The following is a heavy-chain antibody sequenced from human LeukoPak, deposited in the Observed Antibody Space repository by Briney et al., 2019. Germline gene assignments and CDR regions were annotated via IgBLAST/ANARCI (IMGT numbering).Heavy chain of an antibody. V-gene: IGHV3-23*01. Sequence: PGGSLRLSCAASGFTFSSYSMSWVRQAPGKGLEWVSAIDSSGGGTYYADSVKGRFTISRDNSRNTLSLQMNSLRTDDTAVYYCAKVTFGGVIADHFDSWGQGTLVTVSS. CDR2: IDSSGGGT. CDR1: GFTFSSYS. D-gene: IGHD3-16*02. CDR3: AKVTFGGVIADHFDS. J-gene: IGHJ4*02.